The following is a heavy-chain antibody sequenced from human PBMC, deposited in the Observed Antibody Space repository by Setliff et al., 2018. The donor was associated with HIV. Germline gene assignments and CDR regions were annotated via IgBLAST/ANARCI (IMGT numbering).Heavy chain of an antibody. CDR1: GYTFTDYY. J-gene: IGHJ6*03. V-gene: IGHV1-69*13. CDR3: ARSSLAAAGLGYMDV. CDR2: IIPIFDTT. D-gene: IGHD6-13*01. Sequence: GASVKVSCKASGYTFTDYYMHWVRQAPGQGLEWMGGIIPIFDTTHYAQKFQGRVTITADESTSTAYMELSSLRSEDTAVYYCARSSLAAAGLGYMDVWGKGTTVTVSS.